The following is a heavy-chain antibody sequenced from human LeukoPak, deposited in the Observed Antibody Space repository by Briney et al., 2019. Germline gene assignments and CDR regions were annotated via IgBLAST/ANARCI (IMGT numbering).Heavy chain of an antibody. D-gene: IGHD1-26*01. CDR3: ARGRAHSGSRPPYYYYYYMDV. CDR2: IYTSGST. CDR1: GGSISSGSYY. J-gene: IGHJ6*03. V-gene: IGHV4-61*02. Sequence: PSQTLSLTCTVSGGSISSGSYYWSWIRQPAGKGLEWIGRIYTSGSTNDNPSLKSRVTISVDTSKNQFSLKLSSVTAADTAVYYCARGRAHSGSRPPYYYYYYMDVWGKGTTVTVSS.